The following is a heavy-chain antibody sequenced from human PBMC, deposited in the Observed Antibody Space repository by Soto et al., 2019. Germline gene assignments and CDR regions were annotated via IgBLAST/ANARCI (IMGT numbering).Heavy chain of an antibody. D-gene: IGHD3-3*01. CDR1: GFTCSSYD. Sequence: GGSLRLSCAASGFTCSSYDMHWVRQATGKGLEWVSAIGTAGDTYYPGSVKGRFTISRENAKNSLYLQMNSLRAGDTAVYYCARGSVERLIFYYYYYMDVWGKGTTVTVSS. CDR2: IGTAGDT. J-gene: IGHJ6*03. CDR3: ARGSVERLIFYYYYYMDV. V-gene: IGHV3-13*01.